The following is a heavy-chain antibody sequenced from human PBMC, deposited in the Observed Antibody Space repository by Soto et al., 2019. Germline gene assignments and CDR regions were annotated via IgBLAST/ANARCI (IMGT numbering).Heavy chain of an antibody. CDR3: AKLVYDFWSGYYPRPDY. V-gene: IGHV3-23*01. CDR2: ISGSGGST. Sequence: VGSLRLSCAASGFTLSSYAMSWVRQAPGKGLEWVSAISGSGGSTYYADSVKGRFTISRDNSKNTLYLQMNSLRAEDTAVYYCAKLVYDFWSGYYPRPDYWGQGTLVTVSS. J-gene: IGHJ4*02. CDR1: GFTLSSYA. D-gene: IGHD3-3*01.